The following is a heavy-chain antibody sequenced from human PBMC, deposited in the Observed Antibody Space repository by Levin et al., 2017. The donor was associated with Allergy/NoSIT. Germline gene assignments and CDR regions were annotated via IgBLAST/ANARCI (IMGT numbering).Heavy chain of an antibody. CDR2: IIPILGIA. D-gene: IGHD4-17*01. CDR3: ARESTATLYYYYYYGMDV. V-gene: IGHV1-69*04. J-gene: IGHJ6*02. CDR1: GGTFSSYA. Sequence: SVKVSCKASGGTFSSYAISWVRQAPGQGLEWMGRIIPILGIANYAQKFQGRVTITADKSTSTAYMELSSLRSEDTAVYYCARESTATLYYYYYYGMDVWGQGTTVTVSS.